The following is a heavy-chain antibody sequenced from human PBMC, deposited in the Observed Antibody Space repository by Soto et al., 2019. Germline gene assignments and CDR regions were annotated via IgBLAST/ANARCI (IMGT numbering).Heavy chain of an antibody. Sequence: GESLKISCKGSGYNFPTYWIAWVRQLPGKGLEGMGIIYPSDSDTRYSPSFQGQVVISADKSINTAYLQWASLKASDTAMYYCARQYSSFDYWGQGTLVTVSS. J-gene: IGHJ4*02. D-gene: IGHD4-4*01. V-gene: IGHV5-51*01. CDR2: IYPSDSDT. CDR3: ARQYSSFDY. CDR1: GYNFPTYW.